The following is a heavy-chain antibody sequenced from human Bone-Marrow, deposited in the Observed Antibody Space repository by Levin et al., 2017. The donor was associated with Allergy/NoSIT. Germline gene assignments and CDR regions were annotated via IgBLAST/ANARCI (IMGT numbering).Heavy chain of an antibody. CDR2: IIPIIDIT. CDR3: ATVAGKAY. V-gene: IGHV1-69*02. J-gene: IGHJ4*02. Sequence: KISCKASGGTFSNYTISWLRQAPGQGLEWVGRIIPIIDITSYAQKFQGRVTITADKSTSTAYMELSSLRSDDTALYYCATVAGKAYWGQGTLVTVSS. D-gene: IGHD6-19*01. CDR1: GGTFSNYT.